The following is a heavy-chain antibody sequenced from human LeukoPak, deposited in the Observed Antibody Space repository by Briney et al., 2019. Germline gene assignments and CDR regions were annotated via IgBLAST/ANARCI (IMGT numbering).Heavy chain of an antibody. Sequence: QPGASLRLSCAASGFTFSSYTMSWVRQAPGKGLEWVSAISGGGSTYYADSVKGRFTISRDNSKNTLYLQMNSLRAEDTAVYYCATPGYGDYFFDYWGQGTLVTVSS. CDR2: ISGGGST. D-gene: IGHD4-17*01. CDR1: GFTFSSYT. J-gene: IGHJ4*02. V-gene: IGHV3-23*01. CDR3: ATPGYGDYFFDY.